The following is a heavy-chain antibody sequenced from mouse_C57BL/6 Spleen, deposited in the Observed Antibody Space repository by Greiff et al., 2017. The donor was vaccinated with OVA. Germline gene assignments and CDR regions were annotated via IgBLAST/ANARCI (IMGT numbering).Heavy chain of an antibody. V-gene: IGHV1-52*01. CDR2: IDPSDSET. Sequence: QVQLQQPGAELVRPGSSVKLSCKASGYTFTSYWMHWVKQRPIQGLEWIGNIDPSDSETHYNQKFKDKATLTVDKSSSTAYMQLSSLTSKDSAVYYCARRILRNWYFDVWGTGTTVTVSS. CDR3: ARRILRNWYFDV. D-gene: IGHD1-1*01. J-gene: IGHJ1*03. CDR1: GYTFTSYW.